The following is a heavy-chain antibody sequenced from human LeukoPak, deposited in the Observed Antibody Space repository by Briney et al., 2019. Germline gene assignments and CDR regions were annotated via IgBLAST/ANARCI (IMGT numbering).Heavy chain of an antibody. CDR2: IYSGGNT. J-gene: IGHJ4*02. CDR1: GFTVSSNY. D-gene: IGHD2-2*01. Sequence: GGSLRLSCAASGFTVSSNYMSWVRQAPGKGLEWVSVIYSGGNTYYADSVKGRFTISRDNSKNTLYLQMNSLRAEDTAVYYCARDASPYCSSTSCYAHWGQGTLVTVSS. CDR3: ARDASPYCSSTSCYAH. V-gene: IGHV3-66*01.